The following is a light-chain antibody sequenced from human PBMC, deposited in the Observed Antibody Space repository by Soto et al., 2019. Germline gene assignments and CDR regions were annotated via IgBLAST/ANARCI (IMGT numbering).Light chain of an antibody. CDR1: QDINNN. V-gene: IGKV1-33*01. J-gene: IGKJ3*01. Sequence: DIKMTQYPSSLSASVGDRVTITCQASQDINNNLNWYQQSPGKAPNLLIYAASSLETGVPSRFTGSGSWTDFTFTISSLQPEDVATYYCQQYDALPPTFGPGTKLDVK. CDR3: QQYDALPPT. CDR2: AAS.